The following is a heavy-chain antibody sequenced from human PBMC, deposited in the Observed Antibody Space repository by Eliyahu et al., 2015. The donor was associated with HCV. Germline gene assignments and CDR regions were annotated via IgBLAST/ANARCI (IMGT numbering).Heavy chain of an antibody. J-gene: IGHJ4*02. D-gene: IGHD6-19*01. CDR3: ARDRSIAVAGIVRPEPQQYFDY. Sequence: QVQLVESGGGVVQPGRSLRLSCAASGFTFSSXGXXWVRQAPGKGLEWVAVIWYDGSNKYYADSVKGRFTISRDNSKNTLYLQMNSLRAEDTAVYYCARDRSIAVAGIVRPEPQQYFDYWGQGTLVTVSS. V-gene: IGHV3-33*01. CDR2: IWYDGSNK. CDR1: GFTFSSXG.